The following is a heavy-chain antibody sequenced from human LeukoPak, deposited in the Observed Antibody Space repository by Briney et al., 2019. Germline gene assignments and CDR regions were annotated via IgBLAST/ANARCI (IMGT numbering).Heavy chain of an antibody. CDR2: IYYGGTT. V-gene: IGHV4-31*03. CDR3: ARAQYYDILTHSNWFDP. CDR1: GGFIRSGGYY. D-gene: IGHD3-9*01. J-gene: IGHJ5*02. Sequence: SQTLSLTCTVSGGFIRSGGYYWNWIRQFPGKGLQWIGYIYYGGTTYYNPSLESRVSISVDTSKNQFSLKLTSVTAADTAIYYCARAQYYDILTHSNWFDPWGQGTLVSVSS.